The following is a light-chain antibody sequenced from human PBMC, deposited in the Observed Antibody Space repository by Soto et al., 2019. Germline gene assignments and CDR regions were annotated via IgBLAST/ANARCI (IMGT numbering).Light chain of an antibody. CDR1: SSDIGNYNY. V-gene: IGLV2-23*01. Sequence: QSALTQPRSVSGSPGQSVTISCTGTSSDIGNYNYVSWYQHYPGKAPKLIIYEGSKRPSGVSNRFSASKTGRTASLTISGLQPEDEADYYCCSYAGSSSVVFGGGTKLTVL. CDR3: CSYAGSSSVV. CDR2: EGS. J-gene: IGLJ2*01.